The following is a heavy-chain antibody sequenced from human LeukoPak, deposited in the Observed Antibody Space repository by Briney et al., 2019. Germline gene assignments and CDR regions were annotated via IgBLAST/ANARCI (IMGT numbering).Heavy chain of an antibody. CDR3: ARGRETTLYYFDY. CDR1: GFTFSDYY. D-gene: IGHD1-7*01. Sequence: KTGGSLRLSCAASGFTFSDYYMTWIRQTPGKGLEWVSYISSSGTTPIYYADSVKGRFTISRDNAKNSLYLQMNGLRAEDTAVYYCARGRETTLYYFDYWGQGTLVTVSS. V-gene: IGHV3-11*01. CDR2: ISSSGTTPI. J-gene: IGHJ4*02.